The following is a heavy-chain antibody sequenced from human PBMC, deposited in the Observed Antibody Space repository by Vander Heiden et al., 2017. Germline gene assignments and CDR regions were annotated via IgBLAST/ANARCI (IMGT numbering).Heavy chain of an antibody. CDR2: ISYNGNT. V-gene: IGHV4-59*12. CDR1: GDFISTYS. D-gene: IGHD4-17*01. J-gene: IGHJ5*02. Sequence: QVQLQESGPGLVKSSETVSLTCSVSGDFISTYSWSWSWVRQPPGRGPEWIGFISYNGNTKFNPSLKSRVSISMDTSNNHFSLSVTSVTPADTAVYYCARLSTTVTSSGRFDPWGQGTLVIVSS. CDR3: ARLSTTVTSSGRFDP.